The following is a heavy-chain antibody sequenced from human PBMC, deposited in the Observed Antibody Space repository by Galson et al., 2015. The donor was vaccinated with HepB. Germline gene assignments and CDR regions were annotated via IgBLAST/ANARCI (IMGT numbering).Heavy chain of an antibody. Sequence: SLRLSCAASGFTFSSYALDWVRQAPGKGLEWVSTISGSGGSTYYADSVRGRFTISRDNSKNTLYLQMNSLRAEDTAVYYCAKDRAVANPYYFDSWGQGTLVTVSS. D-gene: IGHD6-19*01. CDR1: GFTFSSYA. CDR3: AKDRAVANPYYFDS. CDR2: ISGSGGST. J-gene: IGHJ4*02. V-gene: IGHV3-23*01.